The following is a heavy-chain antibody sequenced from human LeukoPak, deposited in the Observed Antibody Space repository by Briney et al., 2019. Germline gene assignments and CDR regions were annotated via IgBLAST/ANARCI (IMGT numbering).Heavy chain of an antibody. D-gene: IGHD3-22*01. J-gene: IGHJ4*02. CDR2: IIPILGTA. V-gene: IGHV1-69*13. Sequence: ASVKVSCKASGGTFSSYAISWVRQAPGQGLEWMGGIIPILGTANYAQKFQGRVTITADESTSTAYMELSSLRSEDTAVYYCASHYYYDSSGYYSPLDYWGQGTLVTVSS. CDR3: ASHYYYDSSGYYSPLDY. CDR1: GGTFSSYA.